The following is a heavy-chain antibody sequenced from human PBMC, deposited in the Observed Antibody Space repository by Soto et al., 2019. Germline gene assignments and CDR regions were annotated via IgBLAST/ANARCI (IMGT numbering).Heavy chain of an antibody. V-gene: IGHV5-51*01. CDR1: GYSFTSYW. CDR2: IYPGDSDT. CDR3: ASSRGEWELPNAFDI. D-gene: IGHD1-26*01. J-gene: IGHJ3*02. Sequence: HGESLKISCKGSGYSFTSYWIGWVRQMPGKGLEWMGIIYPGDSDTRYSPSFQGQVTISADKSISTAYLQWSSLKASDTAMYYCASSRGEWELPNAFDIWGQGTMVTVSS.